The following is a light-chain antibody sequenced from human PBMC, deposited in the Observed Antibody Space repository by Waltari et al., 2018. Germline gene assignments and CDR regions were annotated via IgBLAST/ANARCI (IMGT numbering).Light chain of an antibody. J-gene: IGKJ4*01. Sequence: ETVMTQSPATLSVSPGERVTLSCRPSQGVHDNLAWYQQKPGQAPRLLIYGASTRATGVPARFRGTGSGTDFTLTITSLQSEDFALYYCQQYNRWPPLTFGGGTKVEIK. CDR3: QQYNRWPPLT. CDR2: GAS. CDR1: QGVHDN. V-gene: IGKV3-15*01.